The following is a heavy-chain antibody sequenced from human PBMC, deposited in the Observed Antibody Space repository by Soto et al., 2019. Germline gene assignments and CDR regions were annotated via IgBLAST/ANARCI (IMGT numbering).Heavy chain of an antibody. V-gene: IGHV1-69*11. CDR2: IIPILRTT. J-gene: IGHJ4*02. CDR3: ARGYQPILHFDF. CDR1: GNTLSSYA. D-gene: IGHD2-15*01. Sequence: ASVKVSCKASGNTLSSYAFTWLRQAPGKGFELMGTIIPILRTTEYEQKFQGRVTITADESTTTVYMELSGLTSGDTGIYFCARGYQPILHFDFWGQRTLVTVST.